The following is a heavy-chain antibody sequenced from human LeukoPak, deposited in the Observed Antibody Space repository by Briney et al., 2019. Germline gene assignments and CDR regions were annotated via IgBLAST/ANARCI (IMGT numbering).Heavy chain of an antibody. D-gene: IGHD5-24*01. CDR2: IRYDGSNK. V-gene: IGHV3-30*02. CDR1: GFTFSSYG. J-gene: IGHJ3*02. CDR3: AVLEMAIKEAFDI. Sequence: GGSLRLSCAASGFTFSSYGMHWVRQAPGKGLEWVAFIRYDGSNKYYADSVKGRFTISRDNSKNTLYLQMNSLRAEDTAVYYCAVLEMAIKEAFDIWGQGTMVTVSS.